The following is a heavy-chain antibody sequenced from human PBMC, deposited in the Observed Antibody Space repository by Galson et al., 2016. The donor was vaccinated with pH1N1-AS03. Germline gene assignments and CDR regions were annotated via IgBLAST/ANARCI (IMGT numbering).Heavy chain of an antibody. D-gene: IGHD2-21*01. J-gene: IGHJ6*02. CDR3: VTDILPGGADV. Sequence: SLRLSCAASGFTFTSYSMNWVRQAPGKGLEWVSFISDTGTSNYYADSVKGRFTISRDNAKKSLYLQLNSLRADDTALYYCVTDILPGGADVWGQGTTVTVSS. V-gene: IGHV3-48*04. CDR1: GFTFTSYS. CDR2: ISDTGTSN.